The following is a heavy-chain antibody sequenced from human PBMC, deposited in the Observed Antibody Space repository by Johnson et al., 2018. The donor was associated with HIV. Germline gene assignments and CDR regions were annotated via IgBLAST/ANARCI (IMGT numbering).Heavy chain of an antibody. CDR1: GFSFIEYA. J-gene: IGHJ3*02. Sequence: VQLVESGGGLVRPGGSLRLSCVASGFSFIEYAMIWVRQAPGKGLEWVSFISGGEDDTYYADSVTGRFTISRDNSKTTLYVPMHSLREEDTAVYYCSNSHLLDGLNIWGQGTMVTVSS. CDR2: ISGGEDDT. V-gene: IGHV3-23*04. CDR3: SNSHLLDGLNI.